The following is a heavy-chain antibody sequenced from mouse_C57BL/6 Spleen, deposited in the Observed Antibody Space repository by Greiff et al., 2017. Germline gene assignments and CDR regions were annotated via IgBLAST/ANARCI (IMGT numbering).Heavy chain of an antibody. D-gene: IGHD2-4*01. Sequence: EVQGVESGGGLVKPGGSLKLSCAASGFTFSDYGMHWVRQAPEKGLEWVAYISSGSSTIYYADTVKGRFTIARDNAKNTLFLQMTSLRSEDTAMYYCARNNYDYDHWYFDVWGTGTTVTVSS. CDR3: ARNNYDYDHWYFDV. CDR2: ISSGSSTI. V-gene: IGHV5-17*01. CDR1: GFTFSDYG. J-gene: IGHJ1*03.